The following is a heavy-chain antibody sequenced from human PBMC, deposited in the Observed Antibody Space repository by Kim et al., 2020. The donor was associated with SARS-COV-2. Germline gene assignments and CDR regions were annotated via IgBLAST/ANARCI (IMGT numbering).Heavy chain of an antibody. CDR3: AFPGKAAAGTSGVDY. D-gene: IGHD6-13*01. J-gene: IGHJ4*02. Sequence: ASVNGRFTISRDNSKNTLYLQMNSLRVDDTAVYYCAFPGKAAAGTSGVDYWGQGTLVTVSS. V-gene: IGHV3-30*03.